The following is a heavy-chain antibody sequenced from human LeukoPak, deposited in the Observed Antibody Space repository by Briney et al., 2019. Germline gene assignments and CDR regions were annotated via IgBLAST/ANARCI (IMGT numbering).Heavy chain of an antibody. D-gene: IGHD6-13*01. V-gene: IGHV1-2*06. CDR3: ARARKGIAAAKLGLAY. J-gene: IGHJ4*02. Sequence: ASVRVSCKASGYTFTGYYMHWVRQAPGQGLEWMGRINPNGGGTNYPQKVQGRVTMTRDTAISTAYMELSRLRSDDTAVYYCARARKGIAAAKLGLAYWGQGTLVTVSS. CDR2: INPNGGGT. CDR1: GYTFTGYY.